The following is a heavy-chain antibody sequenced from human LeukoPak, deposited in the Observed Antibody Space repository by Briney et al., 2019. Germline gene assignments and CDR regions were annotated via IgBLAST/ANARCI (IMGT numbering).Heavy chain of an antibody. CDR2: ISSNGGST. CDR3: ARDAPDYAAFDI. D-gene: IGHD4/OR15-4a*01. J-gene: IGHJ3*02. CDR1: GFTVSSNY. Sequence: PGGSLRLSCAASGFTVSSNYMSWVRQAPGKGLEYVSAISSNGGSTYYANSVKGRFTISRDNSKNTLYLQMGSLRAEDMAVYYCARDAPDYAAFDIWGQGTMVTVSS. V-gene: IGHV3-64*01.